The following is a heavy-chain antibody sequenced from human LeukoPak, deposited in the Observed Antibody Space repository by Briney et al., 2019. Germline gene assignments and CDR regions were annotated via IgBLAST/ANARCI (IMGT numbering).Heavy chain of an antibody. V-gene: IGHV3-21*01. CDR1: GFTFSSYS. CDR3: ARARNGDYGPPRDY. D-gene: IGHD4-17*01. J-gene: IGHJ4*02. CDR2: ISSSSSYI. Sequence: PGGSLRLSCAASGFTFSSYSMNWVRQAPGKGLEWVSSISSSSSYIYYADSVKGRFTISRDNAKNSLYLQMNSLRAEDTAVYYCARARNGDYGPPRDYWGQGTLVTVSS.